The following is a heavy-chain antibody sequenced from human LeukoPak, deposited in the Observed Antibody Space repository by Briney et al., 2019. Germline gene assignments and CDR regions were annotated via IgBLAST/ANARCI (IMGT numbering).Heavy chain of an antibody. CDR1: GFTFSNAW. J-gene: IGHJ3*01. D-gene: IGHD3-9*01. V-gene: IGHV3-15*01. Sequence: GGSLRLSCAASGFTFSNAWMSWVRQAPGKGLEWVGRIKSKTDGGITDYAAPVKGRFTISRDDSKNTLYLQMNSLKTEDTAVYYCTTDDDIRNWGQGTMVTVSS. CDR2: IKSKTDGGIT. CDR3: TTDDDIRN.